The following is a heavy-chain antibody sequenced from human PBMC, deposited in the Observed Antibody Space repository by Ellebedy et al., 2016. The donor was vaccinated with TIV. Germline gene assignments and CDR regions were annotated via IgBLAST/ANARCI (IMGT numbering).Heavy chain of an antibody. D-gene: IGHD1-1*01. J-gene: IGHJ4*02. CDR3: ARGLLIYGGKGTYFDY. CDR2: IYYSGST. Sequence: SETLSLTCTVSGGSISSYYWSWIRQPPGKGLEWIGYIYYSGSTNYNPSLKSRVTISVDTSKNQFSLKLSSVTAADTAVYYCARGLLIYGGKGTYFDYWGQGTLVTVSS. CDR1: GGSISSYY. V-gene: IGHV4-59*01.